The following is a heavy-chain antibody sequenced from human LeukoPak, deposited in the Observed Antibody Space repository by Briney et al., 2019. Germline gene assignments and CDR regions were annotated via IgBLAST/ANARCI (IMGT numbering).Heavy chain of an antibody. CDR3: ARTDGMDV. CDR2: IDPNSGDT. J-gene: IGHJ6*02. Sequence: ASVKVSCKALGYTFTGYYMHWVRQAPGQGLEWMGRIDPNSGDTKYAQTFQGRVTMTRDTSITTAYMEVSRLRSDDTAVYFCARTDGMDVWGQGATVTVSS. CDR1: GYTFTGYY. V-gene: IGHV1-2*06.